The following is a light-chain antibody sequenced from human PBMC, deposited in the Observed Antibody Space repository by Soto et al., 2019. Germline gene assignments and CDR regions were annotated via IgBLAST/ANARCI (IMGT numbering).Light chain of an antibody. V-gene: IGKV3-20*01. CDR1: EIITTRF. Sequence: EIVLTQSPGTPSLSPGERATLSCRASEIITTRFIAWYQQKRGQAPRLVIWGASRRATGLPYRFSGSGSGTDFTLTVSRLEPEDFAVYYCQQYSVSPWTFGQGTRVEIK. CDR3: QQYSVSPWT. J-gene: IGKJ1*01. CDR2: GAS.